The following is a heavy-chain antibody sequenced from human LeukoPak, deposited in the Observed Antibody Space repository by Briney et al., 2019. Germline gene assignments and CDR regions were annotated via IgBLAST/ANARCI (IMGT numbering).Heavy chain of an antibody. CDR1: GYTFTGYY. CDR3: ARGVVEYVFSLWCAFDI. D-gene: IGHD2-21*01. CDR2: INPNSGGT. J-gene: IGHJ3*02. Sequence: ASVKVSCKASGYTFTGYYMHWVRQAPGQGLEWMGWINPNSGGTNYAQKFQGRVTMTRDTSISTAYMELSRLRSDDTAVYYCARGVVEYVFSLWCAFDIWGQGTMVTVSS. V-gene: IGHV1-2*02.